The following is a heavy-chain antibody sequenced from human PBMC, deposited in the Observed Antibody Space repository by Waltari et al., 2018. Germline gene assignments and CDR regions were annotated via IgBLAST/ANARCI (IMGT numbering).Heavy chain of an antibody. J-gene: IGHJ4*02. CDR2: IYYSGST. D-gene: IGHD6-19*01. CDR1: GGSISSYS. Sequence: QVPLQESGPGLVKPSETLSLTCTVSGGSISSYSWSWLRQPPGKGLEWIGYIYYSGSTNYNPSLKSRVTISVDTSKNQFSLKLSSVTAADTAVYYCARDDWAGAPDYWGQGTLVTVSS. CDR3: ARDDWAGAPDY. V-gene: IGHV4-59*01.